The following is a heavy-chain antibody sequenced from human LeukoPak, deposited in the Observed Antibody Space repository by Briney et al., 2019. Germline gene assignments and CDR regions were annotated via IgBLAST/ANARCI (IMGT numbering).Heavy chain of an antibody. D-gene: IGHD2-15*01. CDR3: IKATPIEGPLDS. Sequence: GGSLRLSCAASGFTVSSNYMSWVRQAPGKGLEWVSILYTDDRTFYAGSVKGRFTISRDNAKNSLYLQMNNLRLDDAALYYCIKATPIEGPLDSWGQGTLVTVSS. J-gene: IGHJ4*02. CDR2: LYTDDRT. V-gene: IGHV3-53*05. CDR1: GFTVSSNY.